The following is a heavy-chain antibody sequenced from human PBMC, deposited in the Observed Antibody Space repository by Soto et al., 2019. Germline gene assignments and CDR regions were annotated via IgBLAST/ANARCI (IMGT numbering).Heavy chain of an antibody. Sequence: QVLLVESGGGVVQPGRSLRLPCAASGFTFSSYGMHWVRQAPGKGLEWVALISYDGSNKYYADSVKGRFTISRDNSKNTLYLQMNSLRAEDTAVYYCAKVSVPAAIAYYYYGMDVWGQGTTVTFSS. CDR1: GFTFSSYG. CDR2: ISYDGSNK. CDR3: AKVSVPAAIAYYYYGMDV. J-gene: IGHJ6*02. D-gene: IGHD2-2*01. V-gene: IGHV3-30*18.